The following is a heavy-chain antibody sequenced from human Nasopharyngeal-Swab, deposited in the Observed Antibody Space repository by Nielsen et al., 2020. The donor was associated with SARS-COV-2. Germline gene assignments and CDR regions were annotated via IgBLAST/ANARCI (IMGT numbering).Heavy chain of an antibody. V-gene: IGHV3-53*04. Sequence: GGSLRLSCAASGFTVSSNYMSWVRQAPGKGLEWVSVIYSGGSTYYADSVKGRFTISRHNSKNTLYLQMNSLRAEDTAVYYCARDYCSGGSCYCCSFDYWGQGTLVTVSS. CDR2: IYSGGST. J-gene: IGHJ4*02. CDR1: GFTVSSNY. CDR3: ARDYCSGGSCYCCSFDY. D-gene: IGHD2-15*01.